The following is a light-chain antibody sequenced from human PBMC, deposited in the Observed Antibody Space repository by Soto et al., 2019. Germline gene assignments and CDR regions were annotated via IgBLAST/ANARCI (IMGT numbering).Light chain of an antibody. CDR1: SGHGNYV. CDR3: QTWDTGIVV. V-gene: IGLV4-69*01. CDR2: VKSDGSH. J-gene: IGLJ2*01. Sequence: QPVLTQSPSASASLGASVKLSCTLSSGHGNYVIAWHQQQPEKGPRYLMKVKSDGSHNKGDGIPDRFSGSSSGAERYLFISSLQSEDEADYYCQTWDTGIVVFGGGTKLTVL.